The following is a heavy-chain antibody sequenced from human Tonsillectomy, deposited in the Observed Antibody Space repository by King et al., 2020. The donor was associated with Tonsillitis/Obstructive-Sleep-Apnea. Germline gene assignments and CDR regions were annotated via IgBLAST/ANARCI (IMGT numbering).Heavy chain of an antibody. CDR1: GFSLSNARMG. Sequence: QITLKESGPVLVKPTETLTLTCTVSGFSLSNARMGVRWIRQPPGKALEWLAHIFSNDEKSYSTSLNSRLTISKDTSRSQVVLTMTNMDPVDTATYYCARAPSTSYFYYYYMDVWGKGTTATVSS. J-gene: IGHJ6*03. CDR2: IFSNDEK. D-gene: IGHD2-2*01. V-gene: IGHV2-26*01. CDR3: ARAPSTSYFYYYYMDV.